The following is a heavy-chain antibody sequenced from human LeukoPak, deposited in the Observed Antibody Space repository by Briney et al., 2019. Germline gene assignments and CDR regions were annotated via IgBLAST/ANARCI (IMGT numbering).Heavy chain of an antibody. Sequence: GGSLRLSCAASGFTFSRAWMSWVRQAPGKGLEWVAVIWDDGTNKYYADSVKGRFTVSRDNSKNTLYLQMNSLRAEDTAVYYCAREDYGAAVWGQGTLVTVSS. J-gene: IGHJ4*02. CDR1: GFTFSRAW. D-gene: IGHD4-17*01. CDR2: IWDDGTNK. CDR3: AREDYGAAV. V-gene: IGHV3-33*07.